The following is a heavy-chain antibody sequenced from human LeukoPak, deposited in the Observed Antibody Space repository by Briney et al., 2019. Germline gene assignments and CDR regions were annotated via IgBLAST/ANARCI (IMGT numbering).Heavy chain of an antibody. Sequence: SETLSLTCTVSSGSISSSSYYWGWIRQPPGKGLEWIGSIYNSGSTYYNPSLKSRVTISLDTSKNQFSLKLSSVTAADTAVYYCTRDSQLEWFYSWGQGTLVTVSS. V-gene: IGHV4-39*07. CDR3: TRDSQLEWFYS. CDR2: IYNSGST. D-gene: IGHD3-10*01. J-gene: IGHJ5*01. CDR1: SGSISSSSYY.